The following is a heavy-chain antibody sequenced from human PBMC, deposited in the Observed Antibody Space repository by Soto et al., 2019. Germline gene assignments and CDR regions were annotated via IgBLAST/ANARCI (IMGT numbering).Heavy chain of an antibody. Sequence: ASVKVSCKASGGTFSSYAISWVRQAPGQGLEWMGGIIPILGIANYAQKFQGRVTITADKSTSTAYMELSSLRSEDTAVYYCARVGPKFTMVRGVIWFDPWGQGTLVTVSS. CDR3: ARVGPKFTMVRGVIWFDP. V-gene: IGHV1-69*10. CDR1: GGTFSSYA. D-gene: IGHD3-10*01. CDR2: IIPILGIA. J-gene: IGHJ5*02.